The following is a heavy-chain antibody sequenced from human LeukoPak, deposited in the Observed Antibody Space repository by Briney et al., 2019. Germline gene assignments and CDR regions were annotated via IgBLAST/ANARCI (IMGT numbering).Heavy chain of an antibody. V-gene: IGHV3-64*02. CDR3: ARDSCTNGVCYAFDI. CDR1: GFTFTNHP. CDR2: ISPSGDRT. D-gene: IGHD2-8*01. Sequence: GGSLRLSCAASGFTFTNHPMHWVRQASGKRLQYVSAISPSGDRTWYTDSVKGRFTISRDNSKNTMYLQMGSLRPEDMGVYYCARDSCTNGVCYAFDIWGQGTMVTVSS. J-gene: IGHJ3*02.